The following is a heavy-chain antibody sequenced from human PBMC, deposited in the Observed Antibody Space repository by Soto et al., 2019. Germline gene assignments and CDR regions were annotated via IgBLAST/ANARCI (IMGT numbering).Heavy chain of an antibody. CDR1: GGTFSSYA. CDR3: ARDSVVAATRERLRFDY. Sequence: SVKVSCKASGGTFSSYAISWVRQAPGQGLEWMGGIIPIFGTANYAQKFQGRVTITADESTSTAYMELSSLRSEDTAVYYCARDSVVAATRERLRFDYWGQGTLVTVSS. CDR2: IIPIFGTA. J-gene: IGHJ4*02. V-gene: IGHV1-69*13. D-gene: IGHD2-15*01.